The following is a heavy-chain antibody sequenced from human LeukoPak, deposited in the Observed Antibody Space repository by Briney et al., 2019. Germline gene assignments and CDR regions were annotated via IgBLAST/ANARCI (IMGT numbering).Heavy chain of an antibody. Sequence: GESLKISCKGSGYSFTSYWIGWVRQMPGEGLEWMGIIYPGDSDTRYSPSFQGQVTISADKSISTAYLQWSSLKASDTAMYYCARRSRGFFGRSGYGMDVWGQGTTVTVSS. CDR2: IYPGDSDT. D-gene: IGHD3-10*01. CDR3: ARRSRGFFGRSGYGMDV. J-gene: IGHJ6*02. V-gene: IGHV5-51*01. CDR1: GYSFTSYW.